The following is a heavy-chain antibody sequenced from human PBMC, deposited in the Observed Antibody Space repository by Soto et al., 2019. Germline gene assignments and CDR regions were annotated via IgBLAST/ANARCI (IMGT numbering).Heavy chain of an antibody. J-gene: IGHJ5*01. Sequence: GGSLRLSCAASGFTVSSKYMNWVRQAPGKGLEWISSISGSGGSTYYADSVKGRFTVSRDNSKTTVFLQMNSLRTEDTAVYFCAKERNFWSGTAGFDSWGQGSPVTVSS. V-gene: IGHV3-23*01. CDR1: GFTVSSKY. D-gene: IGHD3-3*01. CDR2: ISGSGGST. CDR3: AKERNFWSGTAGFDS.